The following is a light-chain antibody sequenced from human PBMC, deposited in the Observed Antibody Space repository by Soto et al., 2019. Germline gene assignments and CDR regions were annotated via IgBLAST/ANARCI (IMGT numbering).Light chain of an antibody. Sequence: EIVMTQSPATLSVSPGERATLSCRASQSVSSNLAWYQQKPGQAPRLLIYGASTRATGVPARFSGSGSGTEFTLTISSLQSDDFAAYYCQQYHYWVSFGQGTKVEIK. CDR2: GAS. CDR3: QQYHYWVS. CDR1: QSVSSN. V-gene: IGKV3-15*01. J-gene: IGKJ1*01.